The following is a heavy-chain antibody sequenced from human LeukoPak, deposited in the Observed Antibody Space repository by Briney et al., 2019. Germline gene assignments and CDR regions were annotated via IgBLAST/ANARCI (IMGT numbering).Heavy chain of an antibody. J-gene: IGHJ5*02. Sequence: GGSLRLSCAASGFTFSSYSMNWVRQAPGKGLEWVSYISSSSSTIYYADSVKGRFTISRDNAKNTLYLQMNSLRAEDTAVYYCARGGDSSAFNWFDPWGQGTLVTVSS. CDR2: ISSSSSTI. V-gene: IGHV3-48*04. D-gene: IGHD3-22*01. CDR1: GFTFSSYS. CDR3: ARGGDSSAFNWFDP.